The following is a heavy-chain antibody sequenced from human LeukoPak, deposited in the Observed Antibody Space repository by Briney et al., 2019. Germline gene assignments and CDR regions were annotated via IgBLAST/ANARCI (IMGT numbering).Heavy chain of an antibody. D-gene: IGHD7-27*01. Sequence: GPLRLSCAASGFIFSSFAMNWVRQAPGKGLEWVSYISPTYDIYYSDSVRGRFTISRDNAKNSLYLQMNSLRDEDTAVYYCARDHNWGFDYWGQGTLVAVSS. CDR3: ARDHNWGFDY. CDR2: ISPTYDI. V-gene: IGHV3-48*02. J-gene: IGHJ4*02. CDR1: GFIFSSFA.